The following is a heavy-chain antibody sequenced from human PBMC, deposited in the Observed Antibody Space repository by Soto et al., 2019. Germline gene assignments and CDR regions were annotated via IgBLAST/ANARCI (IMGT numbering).Heavy chain of an antibody. V-gene: IGHV1-3*04. CDR2: INTGNGDT. D-gene: IGHD3-3*01. J-gene: IGHJ4*02. Sequence: GASVKVSCKASGYPFSNYNIHWVRQAPGRGLEWMGWINTGNGDTRYSQKVQGRVSITSDQSANTAYMELSSLESEDTAVYYCARILRGLTIFGVAQPGYYWGQGTLVTVSS. CDR1: GYPFSNYN. CDR3: ARILRGLTIFGVAQPGYY.